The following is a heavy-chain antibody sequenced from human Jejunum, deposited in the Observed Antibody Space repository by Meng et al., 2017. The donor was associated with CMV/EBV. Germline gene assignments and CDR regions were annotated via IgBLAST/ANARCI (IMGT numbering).Heavy chain of an antibody. Sequence: VQCVRSGTAVKKPCASVKVSYKSSGGVFNNYALNGVRQAPGQGLEWMGGIIAVLKTPTYAQKFRGRLTITADESTGTTYMDLTSLKSEDTAVYYCARGFSNGYLPFDYWGQGTLVTVSS. CDR3: ARGFSNGYLPFDY. CDR2: IIAVLKTP. J-gene: IGHJ4*02. CDR1: GGVFNNYA. V-gene: IGHV1-69*01. D-gene: IGHD3-22*01.